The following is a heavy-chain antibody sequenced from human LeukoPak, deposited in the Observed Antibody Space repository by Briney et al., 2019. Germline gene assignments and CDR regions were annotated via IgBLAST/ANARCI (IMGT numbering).Heavy chain of an antibody. CDR1: GYSISSGYY. CDR2: IYHSGST. CDR3: ARHSPLIVVVPAASNAFDI. V-gene: IGHV4-38-2*02. Sequence: PSETLSLTCTVSGYSISSGYYWGWIRPPPGKGLEWIGIIYHSGSTYYNPSLKSRVTISVDTSKNQFSLKLSSVTAVDTAVYYCARHSPLIVVVPAASNAFDIWGQGTMVTVSS. J-gene: IGHJ3*02. D-gene: IGHD2-2*01.